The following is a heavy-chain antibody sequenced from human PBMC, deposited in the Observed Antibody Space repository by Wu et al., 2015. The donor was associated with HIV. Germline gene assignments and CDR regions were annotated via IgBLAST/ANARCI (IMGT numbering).Heavy chain of an antibody. V-gene: IGHV1-69*05. Sequence: QVQLVQSGAEVKKPGSSVKVSCKASGGTFISYAFSWVRQAPGQGLEWMGGIIPSFVRRHYAQKFQGRVTITTDESTRTAYMELNSLRSEDTALYYCVRGAVAGTFKDAFHIWAKGQWSPSLQ. CDR3: VRGAVAGTFKDAFHI. CDR1: GGTFISYA. CDR2: IIPSFVRR. D-gene: IGHD6-19*01. J-gene: IGHJ3*02.